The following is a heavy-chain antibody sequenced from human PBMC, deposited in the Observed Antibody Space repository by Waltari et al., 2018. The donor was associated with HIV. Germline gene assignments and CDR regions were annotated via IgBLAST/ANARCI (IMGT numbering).Heavy chain of an antibody. CDR2: IRSKAYGGTA. D-gene: IGHD3-3*01. J-gene: IGHJ4*02. CDR3: TRDGLYYDFWSGYPGY. V-gene: IGHV3-49*03. Sequence: EVQLVESGGGLVQPGRSLRLSCTASGFTFGDYVMSWFRQAPGKGREWVGFIRSKAYGGTAEDAASVKGRFTISRDDSKSIAYLQMNSRKTEDTAVYYCTRDGLYYDFWSGYPGYWGQGTLVTVSS. CDR1: GFTFGDYV.